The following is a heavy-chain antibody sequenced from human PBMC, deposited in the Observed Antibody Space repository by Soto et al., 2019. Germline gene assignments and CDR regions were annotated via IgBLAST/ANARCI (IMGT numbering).Heavy chain of an antibody. Sequence: LRLSCAASGFTFSSYAISWVRQAPGKGLEWVSAISGSGGSTYYADSVKGRFTISRDNSKNTLYLQMNSLRAEDTAVYYCAKDSYYDSSGYTDYWGQGTLVTVSS. D-gene: IGHD3-22*01. CDR3: AKDSYYDSSGYTDY. J-gene: IGHJ4*02. CDR1: GFTFSSYA. V-gene: IGHV3-23*01. CDR2: ISGSGGST.